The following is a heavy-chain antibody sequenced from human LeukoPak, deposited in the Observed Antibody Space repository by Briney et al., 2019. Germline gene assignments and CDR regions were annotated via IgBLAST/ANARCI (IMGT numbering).Heavy chain of an antibody. CDR3: ARTPLGGAFDY. J-gene: IGHJ4*02. V-gene: IGHV1-46*01. CDR2: INPSGGST. CDR1: GYIFTSYY. Sequence: ASVKVSCKASGYIFTSYYMHWVRQAPGQGLEWMGIINPSGGSTSYAQKFQGRVTMTRDMSTSTVYMEVRSLRSEDTAVYYCARTPLGGAFDYWGQGTLVTVSS.